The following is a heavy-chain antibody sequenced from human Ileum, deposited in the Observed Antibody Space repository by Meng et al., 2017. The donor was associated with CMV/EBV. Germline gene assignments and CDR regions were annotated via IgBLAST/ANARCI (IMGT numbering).Heavy chain of an antibody. D-gene: IGHD3-22*01. V-gene: IGHV3-66*02. CDR3: ARGGGYYPIDY. CDR2: MYSDGAT. J-gene: IGHJ4*02. CDR1: GFVVNSNY. Sequence: GGSLRLSCAASGFVVNSNYMNWVRQAPGKGLEWVPVMYSDGATYYADSVRGRFTISRDNSKNTLYLQMNSLRAGDTALYYCARGGGYYPIDYWGQGTLVTVSS.